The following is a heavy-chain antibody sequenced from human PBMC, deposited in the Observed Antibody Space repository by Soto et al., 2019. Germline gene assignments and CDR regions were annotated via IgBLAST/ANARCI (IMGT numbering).Heavy chain of an antibody. D-gene: IGHD2-2*02. V-gene: IGHV4-30-2*01. CDR3: ARGRGESCSGNRWYRGKFNLLHP. J-gene: IGHJ5*02. CDR2: IHHSGST. Sequence: SETLSLTCAVSGGSISSGGYSWSWIRQASGKGLEWIAYIHHSGSTYYNPSLKSRVTISPDRSKNRFSLKLTYVTAADTAVYYRARGRGESCSGNRWYRGKFNLLHPWGPGTL. CDR1: GGSISSGGYS.